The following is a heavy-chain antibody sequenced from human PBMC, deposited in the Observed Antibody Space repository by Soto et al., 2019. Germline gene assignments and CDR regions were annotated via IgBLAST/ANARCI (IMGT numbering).Heavy chain of an antibody. D-gene: IGHD6-13*01. CDR1: GFTFSDYW. J-gene: IGHJ4*02. Sequence: EVHMVESGGGLVQPGGSLRLSCTASGFTFSDYWMTWVRQAPGKGLEWVASIKKDGSEQSFVDSVKGRFTISRDNAKNSLSLHMSSLRDEDTAVYYCVRRAAVVGLDYWGKGTLVTVSS. CDR3: VRRAAVVGLDY. CDR2: IKKDGSEQ. V-gene: IGHV3-7*01.